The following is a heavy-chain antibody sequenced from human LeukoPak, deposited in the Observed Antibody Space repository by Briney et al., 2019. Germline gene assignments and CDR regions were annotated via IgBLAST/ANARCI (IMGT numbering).Heavy chain of an antibody. CDR3: ARGRIAAAGFYYHYYGMDV. Sequence: GASVKVSCKASGYTFTGYYMHWVRQAPGQGLEWMGWINPNSGGTNYAQKFQGRVTMTRDTSISTAYMELSRLRSDDTAVYYCARGRIAAAGFYYHYYGMDVWGQGTTVTVSS. V-gene: IGHV1-2*02. CDR2: INPNSGGT. CDR1: GYTFTGYY. J-gene: IGHJ6*02. D-gene: IGHD6-13*01.